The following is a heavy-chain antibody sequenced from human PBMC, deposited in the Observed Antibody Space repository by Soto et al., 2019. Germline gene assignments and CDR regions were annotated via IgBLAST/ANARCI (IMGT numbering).Heavy chain of an antibody. CDR2: ISAYNGNT. CDR3: ARGSSWPFLY. CDR1: RYTFTPFA. D-gene: IGHD6-13*01. V-gene: IGHV1-18*01. Sequence: SVKVSCKNSRYTFTPFAFHWVRQASGQGLEWMGWISAYNGNTNYAQKLQGRVTMTKDTSTSTAYMELRSLRSDDTAVYYCARGSSWPFLYWGQGTLVTVSS. J-gene: IGHJ4*02.